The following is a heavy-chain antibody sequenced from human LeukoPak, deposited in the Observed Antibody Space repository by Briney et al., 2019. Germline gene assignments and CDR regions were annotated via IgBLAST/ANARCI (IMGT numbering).Heavy chain of an antibody. CDR1: GFTFTSSA. CDR3: AAVYCSSTSCYPVGAFDI. D-gene: IGHD2-2*01. CDR2: IVVGSGNT. J-gene: IGHJ3*02. V-gene: IGHV1-58*01. Sequence: ASVKVSCKASGFTFTSSAVQWVRQARGQRLEWIGWIVVGSGNTNYAQKFQERVTITRDMSTSTAYMELSSLRSEDTAVYYCAAVYCSSTSCYPVGAFDIWGQGTMVTVSS.